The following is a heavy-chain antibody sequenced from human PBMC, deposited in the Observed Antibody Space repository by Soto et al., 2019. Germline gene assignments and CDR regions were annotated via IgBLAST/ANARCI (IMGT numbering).Heavy chain of an antibody. CDR1: GFTFSDYA. CDR3: AQGGCSGVSWGRFDP. J-gene: IGHJ5*02. Sequence: EVQLLESGGGLVQPGGSLRLSCAASGFTFSDYAMNWVRQAPGKGLEWVSGISGSGGDTYYADSVNGRFTISRDNSKNTLYLPMSSLRAGGTAGYLGAQGGCSGVSWGRFDPWGQGTLVTVSS. CDR2: ISGSGGDT. D-gene: IGHD2-15*01. V-gene: IGHV3-23*01.